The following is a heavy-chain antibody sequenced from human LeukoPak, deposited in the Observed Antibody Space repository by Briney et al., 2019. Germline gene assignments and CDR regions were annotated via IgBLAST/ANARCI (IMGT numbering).Heavy chain of an antibody. Sequence: GGSLRLSCAASGFTFSTYNMNWVRQAPGKGLEWVSSISSSSYIYYADSVKGRFTISRDDAKNSLSLQMNSLRAEDTAVYYCAREGLDKASFDYWGQGTLVTVSS. CDR2: ISSSSYI. CDR1: GFTFSTYN. J-gene: IGHJ4*02. D-gene: IGHD3-22*01. V-gene: IGHV3-21*01. CDR3: AREGLDKASFDY.